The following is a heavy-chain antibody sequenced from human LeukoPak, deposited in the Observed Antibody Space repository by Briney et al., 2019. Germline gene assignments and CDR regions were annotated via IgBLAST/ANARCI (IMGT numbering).Heavy chain of an antibody. CDR3: ARHFLGELPDMDV. CDR2: IDPSDSYT. J-gene: IGHJ6*02. D-gene: IGHD1-26*01. CDR1: GYSFTSYW. V-gene: IGHV5-10-1*01. Sequence: GESLKISCKGSGYSFTSYWISWVRQMPGKGLEWMGRIDPSDSYTKYSPSFQGHVTISGDESVSTAYLQWSSLKASDTAMYYCARHFLGELPDMDVWGQGTAVTVSS.